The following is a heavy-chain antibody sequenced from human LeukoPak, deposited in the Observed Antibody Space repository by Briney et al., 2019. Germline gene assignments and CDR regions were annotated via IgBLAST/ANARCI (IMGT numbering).Heavy chain of an antibody. J-gene: IGHJ4*02. CDR3: ARGLAAAGLYFDY. Sequence: GGSLRLSCAASGFTFSSYAMHWVRQAPGKGLEWVSVVYTGGSTYSADSVKGRFTISRDNSKNTLYLQMNSLRAEDTAVYYCARGLAAAGLYFDYWGQGTLVTVSS. V-gene: IGHV3-53*01. CDR1: GFTFSSYA. D-gene: IGHD6-13*01. CDR2: VYTGGST.